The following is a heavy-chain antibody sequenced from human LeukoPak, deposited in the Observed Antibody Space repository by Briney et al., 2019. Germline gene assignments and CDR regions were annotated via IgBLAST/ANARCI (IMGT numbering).Heavy chain of an antibody. D-gene: IGHD1-1*01. Sequence: GGSLRLSCAASGFTFSSFDMHWVREPTGQGLEWVSTIGTASDTYYPGSVEGRFTLSRDNAKNSLYLQMNSLTAGDTAVYYCARGPPRGKYYYMDVWGKGTTVTVSS. CDR3: ARGPPRGKYYYMDV. J-gene: IGHJ6*03. V-gene: IGHV3-13*01. CDR2: IGTASDT. CDR1: GFTFSSFD.